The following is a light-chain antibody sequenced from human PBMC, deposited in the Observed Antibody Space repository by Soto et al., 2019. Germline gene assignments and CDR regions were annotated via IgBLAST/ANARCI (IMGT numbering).Light chain of an antibody. CDR3: SSYTGSSTLLV. CDR1: SSDVGGYNY. J-gene: IGLJ2*01. CDR2: YVT. V-gene: IGLV2-14*03. Sequence: QSALTQPASVSGSPGQSITISCTGTSSDVGGYNYVSWYQQHPGKAPKLMIYYVTNRPSGVSNRFSGSKSGNTASLTISGLQAEDEADYYCSSYTGSSTLLVFGGGTKLTVL.